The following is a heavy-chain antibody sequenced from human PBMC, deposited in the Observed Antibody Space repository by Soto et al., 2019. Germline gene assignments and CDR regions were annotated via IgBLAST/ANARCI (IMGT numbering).Heavy chain of an antibody. J-gene: IGHJ4*02. CDR1: GFSFNTYA. Sequence: GGSLRLSCAASGFSFNTYAMTWVRQAPGKGLEWVSGISGSGGNTHYADSVKGRFTISRDNSKNTVYLQMNSLRAGDTAVYYCAKCYSYGYGYFDYWGQGALVTVSS. D-gene: IGHD5-18*01. V-gene: IGHV3-23*01. CDR2: ISGSGGNT. CDR3: AKCYSYGYGYFDY.